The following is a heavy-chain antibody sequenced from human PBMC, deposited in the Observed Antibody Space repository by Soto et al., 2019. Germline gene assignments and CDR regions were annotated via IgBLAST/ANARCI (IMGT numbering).Heavy chain of an antibody. CDR2: INHSGST. CDR3: AGSDRRGYSLTPMVV. D-gene: IGHD3-22*01. Sequence: PSETLSLTCAVYGGSFSGYYWSWIRQPPGEGLEWIGEINHSGSTNYNPSLKSRVTISVDTSKNQFSLKLSSVTAADTAVYYCAGSDRRGYSLTPMVVWDKGTTVTVSS. J-gene: IGHJ6*03. CDR1: GGSFSGYY. V-gene: IGHV4-34*01.